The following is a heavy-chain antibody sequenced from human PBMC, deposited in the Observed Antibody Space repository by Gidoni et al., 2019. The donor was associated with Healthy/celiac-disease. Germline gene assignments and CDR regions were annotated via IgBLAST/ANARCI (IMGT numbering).Heavy chain of an antibody. CDR1: GYPFSSYA. CDR3: AKDFTEGGNSDWYFDL. Sequence: EVQLLESGGGLVQPGGSLRLFCAASGYPFSSYAMSWVRQAPGKGLEWVSAISGSGGSTYYADSVKGRFTISRDNSKNTLYLQMNSLRAEDTAVYYCAKDFTEGGNSDWYFDLWGRGTLVTVSS. J-gene: IGHJ2*01. CDR2: ISGSGGST. V-gene: IGHV3-23*01. D-gene: IGHD4-4*01.